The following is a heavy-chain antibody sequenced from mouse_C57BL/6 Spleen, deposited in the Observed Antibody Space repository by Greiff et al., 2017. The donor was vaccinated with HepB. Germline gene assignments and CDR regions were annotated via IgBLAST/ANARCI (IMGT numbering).Heavy chain of an antibody. CDR3: ARHYGSSYAHYYAMDD. CDR2: ISYDGST. D-gene: IGHD1-1*01. V-gene: IGHV3-6*01. CDR1: GYSITSGYY. J-gene: IGHJ4*01. Sequence: EVQLQESGPGLVKPSQSLSLTCSVTGYSITSGYYWNWIRQLPGNKLEWMGYISYDGSTNYNPSLKNRISITRDTSKNQFFLKLNSVTAEDTAKYYGARHYGSSYAHYYAMDDWGQGTSVTVAS.